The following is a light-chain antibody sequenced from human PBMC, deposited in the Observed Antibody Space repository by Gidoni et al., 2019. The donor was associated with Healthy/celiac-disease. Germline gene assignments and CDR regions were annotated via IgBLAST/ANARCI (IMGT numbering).Light chain of an antibody. CDR3: QSYDSSNIWV. CDR1: SGSIASNY. V-gene: IGLV6-57*02. J-gene: IGLJ3*02. Sequence: NFMLTQPHSVSESPGTTVTISCTGSSGSIASNYVQWYQQRPGSAPTTVIYEDNQRPSGVPDRFSGSIDSSSNSASLTISGLKTEDEADYYCQSYDSSNIWVFGGGTKLTVL. CDR2: EDN.